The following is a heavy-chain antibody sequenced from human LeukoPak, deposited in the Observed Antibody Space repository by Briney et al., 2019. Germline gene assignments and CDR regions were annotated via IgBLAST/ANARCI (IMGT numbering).Heavy chain of an antibody. CDR1: GGSISSGGYS. CDR3: ARGASSPPHY. D-gene: IGHD6-13*01. Sequence: PSETLSLTCAVSGGSISSGGYSWSWIRQPPGKGLEWIGYIYHSGSTYYNPSLKSRVTISVDTSKNQFSLKLSSVTAADTAVYYCARGASSPPHYWGQGTLVTVSS. CDR2: IYHSGST. J-gene: IGHJ4*02. V-gene: IGHV4-30-2*01.